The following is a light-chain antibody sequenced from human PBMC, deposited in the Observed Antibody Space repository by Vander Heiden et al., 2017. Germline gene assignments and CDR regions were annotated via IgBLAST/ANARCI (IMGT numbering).Light chain of an antibody. Sequence: QPVLTQPPSASASLGAAVKLTCTLSSRHRRHAIAWQQQQPEKGTRYLLELNGDGRHTKGDGIPDRFSATSSGAERYLTISNLQSDDEADYYCQTWGTGALVVFGGGTKLTVL. CDR3: QTWGTGALVV. J-gene: IGLJ2*01. CDR1: SRHRRHA. CDR2: LNGDGRH. V-gene: IGLV4-69*01.